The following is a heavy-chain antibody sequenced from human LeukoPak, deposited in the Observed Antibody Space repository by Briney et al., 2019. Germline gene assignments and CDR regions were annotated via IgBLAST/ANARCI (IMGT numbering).Heavy chain of an antibody. CDR2: IYYTGST. CDR1: RGSVSSSTCY. J-gene: IGHJ4*02. Sequence: PSETLSLTCTVSRGSVSSSTCYWSWVRQPPGKGLEWIASIYYTGSTYYNPSLKSRVTISLDMSKNEFFLTMTSVTAADTAVYFCTAEKNGSPHYWGQGTQVTVSS. D-gene: IGHD2-8*01. CDR3: TAEKNGSPHY. V-gene: IGHV4-39*07.